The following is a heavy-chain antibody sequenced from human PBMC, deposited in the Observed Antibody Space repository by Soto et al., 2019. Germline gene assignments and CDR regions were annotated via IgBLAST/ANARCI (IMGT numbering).Heavy chain of an antibody. Sequence: QVQLVQSGAEVKKPGSSVKVSCKASGGTFSSYAISWVRQAPGQGLEWMGGIIPIFGTANYAQKFQGRVTITADESTSTAYMELSSLRSEDTAVYYCARVAGAYCGGDYWYGMDVWGQGTTVTVSS. V-gene: IGHV1-69*01. D-gene: IGHD2-21*01. CDR3: ARVAGAYCGGDYWYGMDV. CDR2: IIPIFGTA. CDR1: GGTFSSYA. J-gene: IGHJ6*02.